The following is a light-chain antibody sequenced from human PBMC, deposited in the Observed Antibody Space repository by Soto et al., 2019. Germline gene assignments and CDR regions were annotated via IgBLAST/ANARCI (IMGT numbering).Light chain of an antibody. CDR2: GAS. CDR3: QQYGSSPWT. J-gene: IGKJ1*01. V-gene: IGKV3-20*01. CDR1: QSVGSN. Sequence: EIVVTQSPATLSVSPGERATLSCRASQSVGSNLAWYQHKPGQAPRLLIYGASSRATGIPDRFSGSGSGTDFTLTISRLEPEDFAVYYCQQYGSSPWTFGQGTKVDIK.